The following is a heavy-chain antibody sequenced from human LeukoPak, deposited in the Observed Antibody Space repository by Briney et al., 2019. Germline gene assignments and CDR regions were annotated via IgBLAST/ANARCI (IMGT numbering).Heavy chain of an antibody. CDR2: IVVGSGNT. CDR1: GFSFTNSA. V-gene: IGHV1-58*01. J-gene: IGHJ3*02. CDR3: AAAYIGGAMVTNAFDI. D-gene: IGHD5-18*01. Sequence: GTSVKVSCKASGFSFTNSAVQWVRQARGQRLEWIGWIVVGSGNTIYVQKFQERVTITRDMSTSTAYTELSSLRSEDTAVYYCAAAYIGGAMVTNAFDIWGQGTMVTVSS.